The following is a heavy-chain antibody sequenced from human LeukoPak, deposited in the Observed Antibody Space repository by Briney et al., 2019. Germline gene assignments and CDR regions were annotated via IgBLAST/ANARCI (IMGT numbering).Heavy chain of an antibody. D-gene: IGHD1-26*01. CDR1: GYTLTELS. Sequence: ASVKVSCKVSGYTLTELSMHWVRQAPGKGLEWMGGFDPEDGETIYAQKFQGRVTMTEDTSTDTAYMELSSLRSEDTAVYYCATDPGGIVGATAPFDIWGQGTMVTVSS. CDR2: FDPEDGET. J-gene: IGHJ3*02. CDR3: ATDPGGIVGATAPFDI. V-gene: IGHV1-24*01.